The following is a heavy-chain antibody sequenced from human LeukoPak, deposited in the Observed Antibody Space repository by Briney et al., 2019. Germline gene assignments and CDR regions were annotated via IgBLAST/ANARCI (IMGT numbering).Heavy chain of an antibody. CDR3: AKDSGYSSGWYGVFDY. J-gene: IGHJ4*02. Sequence: GGSLRLSCAASGFTFSRYGMHWVRQAPGKGLEWVAFIRYDGSNKYYADSVKGRFTISRDNSKNTLYLQMNSLRAEDTAVYYCAKDSGYSSGWYGVFDYWGQGTLVTVSS. V-gene: IGHV3-30*02. D-gene: IGHD6-19*01. CDR1: GFTFSRYG. CDR2: IRYDGSNK.